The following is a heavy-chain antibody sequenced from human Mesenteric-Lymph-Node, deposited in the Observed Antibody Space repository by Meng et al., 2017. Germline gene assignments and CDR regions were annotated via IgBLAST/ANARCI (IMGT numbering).Heavy chain of an antibody. CDR2: IHSSGTP. CDR3: ARYSGSYYGPFDI. CDR1: GGSTISYY. D-gene: IGHD1-26*01. V-gene: IGHV4-4*07. J-gene: IGHJ3*02. Sequence: GSLRLSCPVSGGSTISYYWSWIRQPAGKGPEWIGRIHSSGTPNYNPSLQSRVTMSVDTSRNQFSLKVNSVTAADTAVYYCARYSGSYYGPFDIWGQGTMVTVSS.